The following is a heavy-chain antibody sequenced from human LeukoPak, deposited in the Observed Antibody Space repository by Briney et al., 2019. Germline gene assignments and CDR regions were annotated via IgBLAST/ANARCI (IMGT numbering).Heavy chain of an antibody. Sequence: SETLSLTCTVSAGSISGDYWSWIRQPPGKGLEWIGYISDRGTTRYNPSLKSRVTISVDTSKNQFSLKMTSMTTADTAIYYCAREGDGYNRPLHDWGQGTLVIVSS. D-gene: IGHD5-24*01. CDR1: AGSISGDY. CDR3: AREGDGYNRPLHD. J-gene: IGHJ4*02. CDR2: ISDRGTT. V-gene: IGHV4-59*01.